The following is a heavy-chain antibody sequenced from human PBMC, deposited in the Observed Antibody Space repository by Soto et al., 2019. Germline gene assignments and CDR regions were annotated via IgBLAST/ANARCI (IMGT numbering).Heavy chain of an antibody. CDR2: INPSGGST. Sequence: ASVKVSCKASGYSFTSYYMHRVRQAPGQGLEWMGIINPSGGSTSYAQKFQGRVTMTRDTSTSTVYMELSSLRSEDTAVYYCARQAYGGPFYYWGQGTLVTVSS. CDR1: GYSFTSYY. CDR3: ARQAYGGPFYY. V-gene: IGHV1-46*01. J-gene: IGHJ4*02. D-gene: IGHD4-17*01.